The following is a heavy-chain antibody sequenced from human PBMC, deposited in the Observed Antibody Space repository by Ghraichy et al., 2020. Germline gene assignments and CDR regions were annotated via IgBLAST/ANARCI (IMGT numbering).Heavy chain of an antibody. D-gene: IGHD6-19*01. CDR2: IRSKAYGGTT. Sequence: GGSLRLSCTASGFTFGDYAMSWFRQAPGKGLEWVGFIRSKAYGGTTEYAASVKGRFTISRDDSKSIAYLQMNSLKTEDTAVYYCTRDGPEHLIAVAGNYYGMDVWSQGTTVTVSS. CDR1: GFTFGDYA. J-gene: IGHJ6*02. V-gene: IGHV3-49*03. CDR3: TRDGPEHLIAVAGNYYGMDV.